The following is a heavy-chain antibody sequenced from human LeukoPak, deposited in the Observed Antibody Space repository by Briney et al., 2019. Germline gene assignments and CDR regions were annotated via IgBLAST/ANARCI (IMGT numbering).Heavy chain of an antibody. Sequence: SETLSLTCTVYGGSFSGYYWSWIRQPPGKGLEWIGEINHSGSTNYNPSLKSRVTISVDTSKNQFSLKLSSVTAADTAVYYCARVASSGPFDYWGQGTLVTVSS. CDR1: GGSFSGYY. J-gene: IGHJ4*02. CDR3: ARVASSGPFDY. V-gene: IGHV4-34*01. D-gene: IGHD3-22*01. CDR2: INHSGST.